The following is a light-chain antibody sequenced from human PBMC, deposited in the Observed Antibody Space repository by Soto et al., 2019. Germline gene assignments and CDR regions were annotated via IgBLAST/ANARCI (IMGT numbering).Light chain of an antibody. CDR3: QQYNSYSWT. V-gene: IGKV1-5*01. J-gene: IGKJ1*01. CDR1: QSIKDW. CDR2: DAS. Sequence: EIQMTQSPSTLSASVGYRVTITCRASQSIKDWLAWYQQKPGKAPKLLIFDASSLESGVPSRFSGSGSGSQLTLTISSLQPDDFATYYCQQYNSYSWTFGQGTKVDI.